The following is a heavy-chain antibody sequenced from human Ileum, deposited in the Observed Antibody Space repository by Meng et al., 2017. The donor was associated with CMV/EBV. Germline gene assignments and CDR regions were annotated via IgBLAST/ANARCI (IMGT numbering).Heavy chain of an antibody. CDR3: ARRYSGSYWDY. V-gene: IGHV5-51*04. Sequence: CKGAGYTFSSYWIGWVRQMPGKGLEWMGMIYPGDSDTRYSPSFEGQITISADEPISTAYLQWASLKASDSAFYYCARRYSGSYWDYWGRGTLVTVSS. D-gene: IGHD1-26*01. CDR2: IYPGDSDT. J-gene: IGHJ4*02. CDR1: GYTFSSYW.